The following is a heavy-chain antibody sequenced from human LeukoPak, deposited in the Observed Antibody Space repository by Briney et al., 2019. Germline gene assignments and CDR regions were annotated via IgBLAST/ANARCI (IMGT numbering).Heavy chain of an antibody. CDR1: GFIFSDYY. V-gene: IGHV3-11*04. CDR3: ASTESYCGGDCYLDY. Sequence: GGSLRLSCAASGFIFSDYYMSWIRQAPGKGLEWISYITSSSSIIYYADSVKGRFTISRDNAKNSLYLQMNSLRAEDTAVYYCASTESYCGGDCYLDYWGQGTLVTVSS. J-gene: IGHJ4*02. CDR2: ITSSSSII. D-gene: IGHD2-21*02.